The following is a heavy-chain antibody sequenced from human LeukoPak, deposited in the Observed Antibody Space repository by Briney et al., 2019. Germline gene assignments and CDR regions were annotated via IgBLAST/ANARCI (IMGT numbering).Heavy chain of an antibody. CDR3: ARDKGSITMVRGVNYWFDP. CDR2: ISAYNGNT. Sequence: ASVKVSSKASGYTFTSYGISWVRQPPGQGLEWMGWISAYNGNTNYAQKLQGRVTMTTDTSTSTAYMELRSLRSDDTAVYYCARDKGSITMVRGVNYWFDPWGQGTLVTVSS. CDR1: GYTFTSYG. D-gene: IGHD3-10*01. J-gene: IGHJ5*02. V-gene: IGHV1-18*01.